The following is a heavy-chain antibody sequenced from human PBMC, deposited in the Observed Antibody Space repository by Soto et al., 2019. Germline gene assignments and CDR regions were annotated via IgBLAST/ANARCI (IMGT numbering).Heavy chain of an antibody. CDR1: GGTFSSYA. D-gene: IGHD3-22*01. J-gene: IGHJ5*02. V-gene: IGHV1-69*13. CDR3: ASSPLYYYDSSGYYYPWFDP. Sequence: SVKVSCKASGGTFSSYAISWVRQAPGQGLEWMGGIIPIFGTANYAQKFQGRVTITADESTSTAYMELSSLRSEDTAVYYCASSPLYYYDSSGYYYPWFDPWGQGTLVTVSS. CDR2: IIPIFGTA.